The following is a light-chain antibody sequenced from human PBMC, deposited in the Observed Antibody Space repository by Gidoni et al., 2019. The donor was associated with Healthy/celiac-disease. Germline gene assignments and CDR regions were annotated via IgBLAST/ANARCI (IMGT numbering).Light chain of an antibody. Sequence: DIQMTQSPSSLSASVGDRVTITCQASQDISNYLNWYQKKQGKAPKLLIYDASTLETGVPSRLSGSGSGTDFTFTISSLQPEDIATYYCQQYVNLPLTFGGGTKVEIK. CDR2: DAS. J-gene: IGKJ4*01. CDR3: QQYVNLPLT. V-gene: IGKV1-33*01. CDR1: QDISNY.